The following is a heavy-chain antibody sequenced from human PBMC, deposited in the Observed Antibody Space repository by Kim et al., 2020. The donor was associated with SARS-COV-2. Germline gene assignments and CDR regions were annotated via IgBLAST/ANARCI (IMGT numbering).Heavy chain of an antibody. V-gene: IGHV3-23*01. D-gene: IGHD3-10*01. CDR2: ISGSGGST. Sequence: GGSLRLSCAASGFTFSSYAMSWVRQAPGKGLEWVSAISGSGGSTYYADSVKGRFTISRDNSKNTLYLQMNSLRAEDTAVYYCAKEGLGLLWFGELYYFDYWGQGTLVTVSS. CDR3: AKEGLGLLWFGELYYFDY. J-gene: IGHJ4*02. CDR1: GFTFSSYA.